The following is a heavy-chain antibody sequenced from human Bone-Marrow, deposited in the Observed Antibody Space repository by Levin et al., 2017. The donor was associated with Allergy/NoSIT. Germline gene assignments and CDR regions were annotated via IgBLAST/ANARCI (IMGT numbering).Heavy chain of an antibody. Sequence: GGSLRLSCVASGFMFGSYSMNWVRQAPGKGLEWISYISSTSSTIYEVDSVKGRFTISRDNAKNSLYLQMDILRAEDTAVYYCARDHFRSKITLFGGDGMDVWGHGTTVIVSS. CDR3: ARDHFRSKITLFGGDGMDV. CDR1: GFMFGSYS. D-gene: IGHD3-3*01. J-gene: IGHJ6*02. V-gene: IGHV3-48*01. CDR2: ISSTSSTI.